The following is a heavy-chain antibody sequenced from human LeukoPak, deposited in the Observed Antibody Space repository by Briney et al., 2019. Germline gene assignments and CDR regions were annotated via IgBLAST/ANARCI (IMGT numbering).Heavy chain of an antibody. CDR3: ARTEQWLATGGWYWFDP. V-gene: IGHV3-64*01. J-gene: IGHJ5*02. D-gene: IGHD6-19*01. Sequence: GGSLRLSCEASGFTFSTYAMHWVRQAPGKGLQYVSSISSDGGSTYYASSVKGRFTISRDNFKNTLYLQMGSVREEDMAVYYCARTEQWLATGGWYWFDPWGQGTLVTVSS. CDR1: GFTFSTYA. CDR2: ISSDGGST.